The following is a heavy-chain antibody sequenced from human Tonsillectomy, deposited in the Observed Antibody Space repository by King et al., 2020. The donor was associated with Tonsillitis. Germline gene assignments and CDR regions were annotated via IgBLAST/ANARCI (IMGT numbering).Heavy chain of an antibody. CDR1: GGSISSSNW. J-gene: IGHJ5*02. CDR3: ARVVPAKAATVKKENNWFDP. CDR2: IYHSGST. V-gene: IGHV4-4*02. D-gene: IGHD6-13*01. Sequence: QLQESGPGLVKPSGTLSLTCAVSGGSISSSNWWSWVRQPPGKGLEWIGEIYHSGSTNYNPSLKSRVTISVDNSKNQFSLKLTSVTAADTAVYYCARVVPAKAATVKKENNWFDPRGQGTLVTVSS.